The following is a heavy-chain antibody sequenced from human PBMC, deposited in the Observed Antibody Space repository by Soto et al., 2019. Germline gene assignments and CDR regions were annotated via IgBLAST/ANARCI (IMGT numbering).Heavy chain of an antibody. CDR1: GGSFSGYY. CDR3: ARGRLFSGYYYYYYYGMDV. CDR2: INHSGST. V-gene: IGHV4-34*01. J-gene: IGHJ6*02. D-gene: IGHD3-22*01. Sequence: SETLSLTCAFYGGSFSGYYWSWIRQPPGKGLEWIGEINHSGSTNYNPSLKSRVTLSVDTSKNQFSLKLSSVTAADTAVYYCARGRLFSGYYYYYYYGMDVRAQRTTVTGSS.